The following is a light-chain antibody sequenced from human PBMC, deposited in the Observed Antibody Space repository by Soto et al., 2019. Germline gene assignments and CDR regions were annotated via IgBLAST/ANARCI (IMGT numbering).Light chain of an antibody. V-gene: IGKV1-39*01. J-gene: IGKJ4*01. CDR3: QQTYRTPPLS. Sequence: DIRMTQSPSSLSASVGDRVTITCRARQSVTTYLNWYQQKPGKAPKLLIYVASTLQSGVPSRFSGSGSGTDFALTIVSLQPDDSATYFCQQTYRTPPLSFGGGTRIDIK. CDR2: VAS. CDR1: QSVTTY.